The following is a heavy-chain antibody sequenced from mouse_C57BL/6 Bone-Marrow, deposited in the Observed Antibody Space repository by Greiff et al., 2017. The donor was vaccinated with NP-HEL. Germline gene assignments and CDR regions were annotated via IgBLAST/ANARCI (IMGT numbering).Heavy chain of an antibody. Sequence: QVTLNECGPGILQPSQTLSLTCSFSGFSLSTFGMGVGWIRQPSGKGLEWLAHIWWDDDKYYNPALKSRLTISKDTSKNQVFLKIANVDTADTATYYCARMCPRSYWYFDVWGTGTTVTVSS. CDR3: ARMCPRSYWYFDV. CDR1: GFSLSTFGMG. J-gene: IGHJ1*03. CDR2: IWWDDDK. V-gene: IGHV8-8*01. D-gene: IGHD6-1*01.